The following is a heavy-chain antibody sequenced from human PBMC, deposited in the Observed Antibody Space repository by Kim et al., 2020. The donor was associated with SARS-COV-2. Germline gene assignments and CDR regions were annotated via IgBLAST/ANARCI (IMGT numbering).Heavy chain of an antibody. V-gene: IGHV4-34*01. D-gene: IGHD2-2*01. CDR1: GGSFSGYY. CDR3: ARGIRFNVVVPAATKYYFDY. Sequence: SETLSLTCAVYGGSFSGYYWSWIRQPPGKGLEWIGEINHSGSTNYNPSLKSRVTISVDTSKNQFSLKLSSVTAADTAVYYCARGIRFNVVVPAATKYYFDYWGQGSLVTVSS. CDR2: INHSGST. J-gene: IGHJ4*02.